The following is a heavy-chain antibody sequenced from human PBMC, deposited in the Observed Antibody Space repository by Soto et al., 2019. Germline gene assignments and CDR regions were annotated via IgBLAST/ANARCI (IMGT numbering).Heavy chain of an antibody. CDR1: GYTFTDFY. Sequence: ASVKVSCKTSGYTFTDFYMHWVRQAPGQGLEWMGWINPNSGGTKYAQNFQGWVTMTRDTSISTAYMELSRLRSEDTAVYYCATSRNSIAVAGETEYYFDYWGQGTLVTVSS. CDR2: INPNSGGT. CDR3: ATSRNSIAVAGETEYYFDY. D-gene: IGHD6-19*01. J-gene: IGHJ4*02. V-gene: IGHV1-2*04.